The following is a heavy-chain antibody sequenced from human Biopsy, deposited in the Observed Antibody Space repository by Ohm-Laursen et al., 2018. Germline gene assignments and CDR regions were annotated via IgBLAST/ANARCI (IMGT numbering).Heavy chain of an antibody. J-gene: IGHJ4*02. CDR3: ARRGSGGRSFDH. V-gene: IGHV4-59*08. CDR1: GGSISSFY. Sequence: SQTLSLTCAVSGGSISSFYWTWIRQPPGKGPEWIGDISDSGSTNYKSSLKSRVIISEDTSKNQFSLNLSSVTAADTAVYYCARRGSGGRSFDHWGQGTLVTVSS. CDR2: ISDSGST. D-gene: IGHD2-15*01.